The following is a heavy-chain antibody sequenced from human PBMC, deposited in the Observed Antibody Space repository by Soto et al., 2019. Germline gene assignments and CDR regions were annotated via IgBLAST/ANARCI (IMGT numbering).Heavy chain of an antibody. CDR1: GYSFTDYW. D-gene: IGHD6-19*01. Sequence: EVQLVQSGAEVKKPGESLKIPCRGSGYSFTDYWIGWVRQMPGKGLELMGIIFPGNSEIKYSPSFGGQVTISVEESISTAYLQWSSLKASDTAMYYCARVGRDAVRGWLAPPDYWGQGTLVAVSS. V-gene: IGHV5-51*03. CDR3: ARVGRDAVRGWLAPPDY. CDR2: IFPGNSEI. J-gene: IGHJ4*02.